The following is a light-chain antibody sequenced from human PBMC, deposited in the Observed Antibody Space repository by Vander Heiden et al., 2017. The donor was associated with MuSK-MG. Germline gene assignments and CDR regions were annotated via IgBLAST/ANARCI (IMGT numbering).Light chain of an antibody. CDR2: AAS. V-gene: IGKV1-39*01. Sequence: DIQMTQSPSSLSASVGDRVTITCRASQSISSYLNWYQQKPGKAPKLLIYAASSLQSGVPSRFSGSGSGTDFTLTISSLQPEDFATYYCQQGFTFGPGTKVXIK. CDR1: QSISSY. J-gene: IGKJ3*01. CDR3: QQGFT.